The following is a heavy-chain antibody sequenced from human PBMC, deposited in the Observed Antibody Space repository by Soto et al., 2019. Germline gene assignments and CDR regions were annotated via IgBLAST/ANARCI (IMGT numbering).Heavy chain of an antibody. CDR3: ARELDGDYTNWFDP. CDR2: IYYSGST. V-gene: IGHV4-59*01. Sequence: NPSETLSLTCTVSGGSISRYYWSWIRQPPGKGLEWIGYIYYSGSTNYNPSLKSRVTISVDTSKNQFSLKLSSVTAADTAVYYCARELDGDYTNWFDPWGQGTLVTVSS. D-gene: IGHD4-17*01. J-gene: IGHJ5*02. CDR1: GGSISRYY.